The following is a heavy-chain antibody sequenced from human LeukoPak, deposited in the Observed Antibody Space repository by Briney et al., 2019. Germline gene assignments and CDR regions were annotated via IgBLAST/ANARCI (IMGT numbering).Heavy chain of an antibody. V-gene: IGHV4-59*08. CDR3: ARRLGYCSSTSCHGWFDP. D-gene: IGHD2-2*01. J-gene: IGHJ5*02. CDR1: GGSISSYY. CDR2: IYYSGST. Sequence: SETLSLTCTVSGGSISSYYWSWIRQPPGKGLEWIGYIYYSGSTNYNPSLKSRVTISVDTSKNQFSLKLSSVTDADTAVYYCARRLGYCSSTSCHGWFDPWGRGTLVTVSS.